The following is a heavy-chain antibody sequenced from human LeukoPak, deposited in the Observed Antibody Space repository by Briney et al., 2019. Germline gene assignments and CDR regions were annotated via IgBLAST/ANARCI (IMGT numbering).Heavy chain of an antibody. Sequence: ASVKVSCKSSGYTFTSYGISWVRQAPGQGLEWMGWISAYNGNTNYAQKLQGRVTMTTDTSTSTAYMELRSLRSDDTAVYYCARGQSIAARPSGPRASFDYWGQGTLVTVSS. V-gene: IGHV1-18*01. D-gene: IGHD6-6*01. CDR3: ARGQSIAARPSGPRASFDY. CDR1: GYTFTSYG. CDR2: ISAYNGNT. J-gene: IGHJ4*02.